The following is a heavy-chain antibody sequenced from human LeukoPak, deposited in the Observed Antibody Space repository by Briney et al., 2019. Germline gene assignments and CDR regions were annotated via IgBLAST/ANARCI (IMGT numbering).Heavy chain of an antibody. J-gene: IGHJ3*02. D-gene: IGHD2-2*01. CDR2: INPNSGGT. CDR3: AYQHGEGAFDI. V-gene: IGHV1-2*04. CDR1: GYTLTGYY. Sequence: GASVKVSCKASGYTLTGYYMHWVRQARGQGLEWMGWINPNSGGTNYAQKLQGWVTMTRETSISTAYMELSRLRSDDTAVYYCAYQHGEGAFDIWGQGTMVTVSS.